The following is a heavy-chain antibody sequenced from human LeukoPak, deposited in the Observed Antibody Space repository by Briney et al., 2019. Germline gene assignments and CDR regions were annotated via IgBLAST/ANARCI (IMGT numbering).Heavy chain of an antibody. Sequence: SETLSLTCAVSGGSISSGGYSWSWIRQPPGKGLEWIGYIYHSGNTYYNPSLKSRVTISVDRSKNQFSLKLSSVTAADTAVYYCARGDFTIFGVVTAFDYWGQGTLVTVSS. V-gene: IGHV4-30-2*01. CDR2: IYHSGNT. J-gene: IGHJ4*02. D-gene: IGHD3-3*01. CDR3: ARGDFTIFGVVTAFDY. CDR1: GGSISSGGYS.